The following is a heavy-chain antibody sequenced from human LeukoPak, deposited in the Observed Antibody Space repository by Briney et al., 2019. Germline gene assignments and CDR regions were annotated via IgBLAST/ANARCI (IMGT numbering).Heavy chain of an antibody. V-gene: IGHV4-59*01. Sequence: SETLSLTCAVSGGSMNTYYWSWIRQPPGKGLEWIGYIYYSGSTNYYPSLKSRVTISINTSKNQFSLKLSSVTAADTAVYYCAREYGDYFGWFDPWGQGTLVTVSS. D-gene: IGHD4-17*01. CDR1: GGSMNTYY. CDR3: AREYGDYFGWFDP. CDR2: IYYSGST. J-gene: IGHJ5*02.